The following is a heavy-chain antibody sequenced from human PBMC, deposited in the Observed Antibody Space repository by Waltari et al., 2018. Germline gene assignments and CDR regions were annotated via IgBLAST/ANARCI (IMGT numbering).Heavy chain of an antibody. D-gene: IGHD3-22*01. Sequence: EVHLLESGGGLAQPGGSLRLSCAASGFNFIRDAMSWVRQAPGKGLEWVSGISDSGVITKYADSVKGRFTVSRDNSKNTVFLQLNSLRAEDTAIYYCARHLYSIDYLELGYWGQGTLVTVSS. CDR3: ARHLYSIDYLELGY. V-gene: IGHV3-23*01. CDR1: GFNFIRDA. CDR2: ISDSGVIT. J-gene: IGHJ4*02.